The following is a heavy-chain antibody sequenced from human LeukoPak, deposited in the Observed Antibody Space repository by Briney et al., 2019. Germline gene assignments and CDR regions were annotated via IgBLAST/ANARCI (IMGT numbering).Heavy chain of an antibody. J-gene: IGHJ6*03. CDR2: VYHSGST. D-gene: IGHD2-2*01. CDR1: GYSISSGYY. CDR3: ARVSAQLLFYYYYYYMDV. Sequence: SETLSLTCAVSGYSISSGYYWGWIRQPPGKGLEWIGSVYHSGSTYYNPSLKSRVTISVDTSKNQFSLKLSSVTAADTAVYYCARVSAQLLFYYYYYYMDVWGKGTTVTVSS. V-gene: IGHV4-38-2*01.